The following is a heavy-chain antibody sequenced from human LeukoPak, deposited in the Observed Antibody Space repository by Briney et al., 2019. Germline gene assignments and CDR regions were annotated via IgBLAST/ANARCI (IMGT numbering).Heavy chain of an antibody. D-gene: IGHD2-15*01. CDR3: ARVLRYCSGGNCYSGGLGYMDV. CDR1: RFTFSDYY. J-gene: IGHJ6*03. V-gene: IGHV3-11*01. Sequence: TGGSLRLSCAASRFTFSDYYMSWIRQAPGKGLEWVSYISSSGSTIYYADSVKGRFTISRDNAKNSLYLQMNSLRAEDTAVYYCARVLRYCSGGNCYSGGLGYMDVWGKGTTVTISS. CDR2: ISSSGSTI.